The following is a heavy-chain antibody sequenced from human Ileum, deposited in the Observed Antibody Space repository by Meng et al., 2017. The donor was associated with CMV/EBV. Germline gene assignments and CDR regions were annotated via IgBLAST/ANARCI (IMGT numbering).Heavy chain of an antibody. CDR2: INPNSGLS. V-gene: IGHV1-2*02. CDR3: ARDLKGTPVTTRGLYGTDV. Sequence: ASVKVSCKASGFTFTAYFMSWVRQAPGQGLEWMGWINPNSGLSNSAQKFQGRVTMTRDTSIGTAYMELSRLTSDDTAVYYCARDLKGTPVTTRGLYGTDVWGQGTTVTVSS. D-gene: IGHD4-11*01. J-gene: IGHJ6*02. CDR1: GFTFTAYF.